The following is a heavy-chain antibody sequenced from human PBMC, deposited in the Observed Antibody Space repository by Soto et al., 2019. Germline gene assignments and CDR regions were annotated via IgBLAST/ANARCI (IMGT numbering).Heavy chain of an antibody. CDR3: ARAYEGDYCDY. V-gene: IGHV3-30-3*01. Sequence: QVQLVESGGGVVQPGRSLRLSCAASGFTFSSYAMHWVRQAPGKGLEWVAVISYDGSNKYYADSVKGRFTISRDNSKNTLDLQMNSLRAEDTAVYYCARAYEGDYCDYLGQGTLVTVSS. CDR2: ISYDGSNK. CDR1: GFTFSSYA. J-gene: IGHJ4*02. D-gene: IGHD3-16*01.